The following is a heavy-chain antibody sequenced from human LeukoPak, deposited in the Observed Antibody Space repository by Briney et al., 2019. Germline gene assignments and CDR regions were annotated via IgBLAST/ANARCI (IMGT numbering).Heavy chain of an antibody. CDR2: IYYSGST. CDR1: GGSISSSSYY. D-gene: IGHD6-13*01. V-gene: IGHV4-39*07. Sequence: SETLSLTCTVSGGSISSSSYYWGWIRQPPGKGLEWIGSIYYSGSTYYNPSLKSRVTISVDTSKNQFSLKLSSVTAADTAVYYCAREQASIAAAGSDWFDPWGQGTLVTVSS. CDR3: AREQASIAAAGSDWFDP. J-gene: IGHJ5*02.